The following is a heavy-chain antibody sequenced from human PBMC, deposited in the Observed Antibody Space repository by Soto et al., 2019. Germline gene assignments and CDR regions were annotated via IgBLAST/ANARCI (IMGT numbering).Heavy chain of an antibody. Sequence: SETLSLTCAVSGGSISSGGYSWSWIRQPPGKGQEWIGFIYYRGSTYYNPTLQSRVAMSIDTSKNQFSLKLSSVTAADTAVYYCAREKIDSSGYYFDYWGQGTLVTVSS. J-gene: IGHJ4*02. CDR3: AREKIDSSGYYFDY. D-gene: IGHD3-22*01. CDR1: GGSISSGGYS. CDR2: IYYRGST. V-gene: IGHV4-30-2*05.